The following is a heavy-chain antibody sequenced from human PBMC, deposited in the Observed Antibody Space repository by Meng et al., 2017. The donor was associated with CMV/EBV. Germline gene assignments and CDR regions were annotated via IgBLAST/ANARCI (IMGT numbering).Heavy chain of an antibody. CDR1: GGSISSSSYY. Sequence: RQEAGPGRVKPSETLSLSCTVSGGSISSSSYYWGWIRQPPGKGLEWIGSIYYSGSTYYNPSLKSRVTISVDTSKNQFSLKLSSVTAADTAVYYCARDPSLRWIDYWGQGTLVTVSS. J-gene: IGHJ4*02. CDR3: ARDPSLRWIDY. V-gene: IGHV4-39*07. D-gene: IGHD4-23*01. CDR2: IYYSGST.